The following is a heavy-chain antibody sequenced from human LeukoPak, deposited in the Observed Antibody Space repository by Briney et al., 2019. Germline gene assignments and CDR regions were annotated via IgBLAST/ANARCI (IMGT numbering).Heavy chain of an antibody. CDR3: VRVGWDKTGYYHTQLDY. CDR1: VFTFNTYG. D-gene: IGHD3-9*01. CDR2: ISSGGDNT. J-gene: IGHJ4*02. Sequence: GGSLRLSCAATVFTFNTYGMSLVRQAPGKGLEWVSVISSGGDNTYYADSVKGRFTISRDTSKNTVFLHMNSLRAEDTAVYYCVRVGWDKTGYYHTQLDYWGQGTLVTVSS. V-gene: IGHV3-23*01.